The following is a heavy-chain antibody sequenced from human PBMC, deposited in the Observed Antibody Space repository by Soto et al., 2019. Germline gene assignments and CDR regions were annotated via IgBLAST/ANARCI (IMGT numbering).Heavy chain of an antibody. J-gene: IGHJ3*02. CDR3: AKQLYDFWSGSLHDAFDI. V-gene: IGHV3-9*01. D-gene: IGHD3-3*01. CDR2: ISWNSGSI. CDR1: GFTFDDYA. Sequence: GGSLRLSCAASGFTFDDYAMHWVRQAPGKGLEWVSGISWNSGSIGYADSVKGRFTISRDNAKNSLYLQMNSLRAEDTALYYCAKQLYDFWSGSLHDAFDIWGQGTMVTVSS.